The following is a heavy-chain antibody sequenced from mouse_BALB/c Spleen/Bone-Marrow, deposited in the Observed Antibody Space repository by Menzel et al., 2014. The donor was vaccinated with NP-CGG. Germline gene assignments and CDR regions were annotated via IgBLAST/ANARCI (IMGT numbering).Heavy chain of an antibody. CDR3: ARLGNFFDY. V-gene: IGHV3-2*02. CDR2: ISSSGIT. J-gene: IGHJ2*01. CDR1: GYSITSAFA. Sequence: VQLKESGPGLVRPSQSLSLTCTVTGYSITSAFAWNWIRQFPGINLEWMGYISSSGITSYNPSLKSRISITRDASKNQFFLQLNSVTTEDTATYYCARLGNFFDYWGQGTTLTVSS.